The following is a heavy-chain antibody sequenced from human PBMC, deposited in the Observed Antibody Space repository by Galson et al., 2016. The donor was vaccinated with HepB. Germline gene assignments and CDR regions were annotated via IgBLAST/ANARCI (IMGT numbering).Heavy chain of an antibody. V-gene: IGHV3-48*02. CDR3: AREIPSRGKSDY. D-gene: IGHD3-10*01. Sequence: SLRLSCAASGFTFSSHWMHWVRQAPGKGLVWVSYISSSSSTIYYADSVKGRFTISRDNAKNSLYLQMNSLRDEDTAVYYCAREIPSRGKSDYWGQGTLVTVSS. CDR2: ISSSSSTI. CDR1: GFTFSSHW. J-gene: IGHJ4*02.